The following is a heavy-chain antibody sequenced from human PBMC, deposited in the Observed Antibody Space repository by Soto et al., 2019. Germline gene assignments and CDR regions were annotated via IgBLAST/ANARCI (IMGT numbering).Heavy chain of an antibody. D-gene: IGHD3-3*01. CDR2: ISYDGSNK. Sequence: RLSCAASGFTFSSYAMHWVRQAPGKGLEWVAVISYDGSNKYYADSVKGRFTISRDNSKNTLYLQMNSLRAEDTAVYYCARGQHYDFWSGYYTHGSDYYYGMDVWGQGTTVTVSS. J-gene: IGHJ6*02. CDR1: GFTFSSYA. V-gene: IGHV3-30-3*01. CDR3: ARGQHYDFWSGYYTHGSDYYYGMDV.